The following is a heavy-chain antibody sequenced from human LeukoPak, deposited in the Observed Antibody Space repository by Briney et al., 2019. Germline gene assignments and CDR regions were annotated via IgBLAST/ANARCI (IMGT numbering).Heavy chain of an antibody. CDR2: IIPIFGTA. J-gene: IGHJ6*02. CDR3: ARGSTTGSSSWYYPNYYYYYGMDV. CDR1: GGTFSSYA. D-gene: IGHD6-13*01. V-gene: IGHV1-69*13. Sequence: ASVKVSCKASGGTFSSYAISWVRQAPGQGLEWMGGIIPIFGTANYAQKFQGRVTITADESTSTAYMELSSPRSEDTAVYYCARGSTTGSSSWYYPNYYYYYGMDVWGQGTTVTVSS.